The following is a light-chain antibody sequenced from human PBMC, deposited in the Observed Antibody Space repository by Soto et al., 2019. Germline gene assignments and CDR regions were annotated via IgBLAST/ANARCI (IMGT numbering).Light chain of an antibody. CDR2: AAS. CDR3: QQYGSSPLT. CDR1: QSVSSY. J-gene: IGKJ4*01. Sequence: DIQMTQSPSSLSASVGDRVTITCRASQSVSSYLNWYQQKPGQAPKLLIYAASSLQSGVPSRFSGSGSGTDFTLTISRLEPEDFAVYYCQQYGSSPLTFGGGTKVDIK. V-gene: IGKV1-39*01.